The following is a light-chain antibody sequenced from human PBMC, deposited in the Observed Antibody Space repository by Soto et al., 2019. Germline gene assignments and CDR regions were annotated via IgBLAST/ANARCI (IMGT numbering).Light chain of an antibody. CDR1: QSVLLSSNNKNF. CDR3: HQYYSTPQT. V-gene: IGKV4-1*01. CDR2: WAS. Sequence: DIVMTQSPDSLAVSLGERATINCKSSQSVLLSSNNKNFLAWYQQKPGQPPKLLIYWASTRESGVPDRFSGSGSGTDFTRTISSLQAEDVAVYYYHQYYSTPQTFGQGTKVEIK. J-gene: IGKJ1*01.